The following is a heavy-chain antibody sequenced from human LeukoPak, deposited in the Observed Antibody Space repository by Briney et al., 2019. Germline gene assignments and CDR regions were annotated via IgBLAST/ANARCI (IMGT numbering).Heavy chain of an antibody. J-gene: IGHJ5*02. CDR3: ARGCSAGTPHIGFDP. D-gene: IGHD6-13*01. CDR2: IYYSGST. V-gene: IGHV4-59*01. Sequence: NPSETLTLTCTVSGVSISGYYWSWIRQPPGKGLVWVGRIYYSGSTNYNPSVKSRVTISVDTSKYQFSLKLSSVTAADTAVYYCARGCSAGTPHIGFDPWGQGTLVTVSS. CDR1: GVSISGYY.